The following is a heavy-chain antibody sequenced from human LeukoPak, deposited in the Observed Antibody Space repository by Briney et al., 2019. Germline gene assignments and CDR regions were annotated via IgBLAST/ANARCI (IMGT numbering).Heavy chain of an antibody. D-gene: IGHD3-22*01. J-gene: IGHJ5*02. V-gene: IGHV3-23*01. Sequence: PGGSLRLSCAASGIVFSNTAMNWARQSPGRGLEWISAISGGGERTFYADSVKGRFTISRDNSKNMVYLQMNSLRVDDTAIYYCGKDGGQYSSGPAFDPRGQGALVTVSS. CDR1: GIVFSNTA. CDR3: GKDGGQYSSGPAFDP. CDR2: ISGGGERT.